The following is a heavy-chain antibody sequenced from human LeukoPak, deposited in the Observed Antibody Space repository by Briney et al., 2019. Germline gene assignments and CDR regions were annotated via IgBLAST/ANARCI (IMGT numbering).Heavy chain of an antibody. CDR3: ARCYYDSSGYSPPDY. CDR1: GYTFTGYY. J-gene: IGHJ4*02. D-gene: IGHD3-22*01. V-gene: IGHV7-4-1*02. CDR2: INTNTGNP. Sequence: GASVKVSCKASGYTFTGYYMHWVRQAPGQGLEWMGWINTNTGNPTYAQGFTGRFVFSLDTSVSTAYLQISSLKAEDTAVYYCARCYYDSSGYSPPDYWGQGTLVTVSS.